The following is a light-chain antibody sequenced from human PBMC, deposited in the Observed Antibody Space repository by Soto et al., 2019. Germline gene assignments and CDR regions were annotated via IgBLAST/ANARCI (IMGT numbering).Light chain of an antibody. CDR1: QNVNSN. CDR2: GAS. Sequence: EIVMTQSPATLSMSPGERATLSCRATQNVNSNLAWYQHRPGQAPRLLIYGASIRPTGIPARFSGSGSGTEFTLTIDSLQYEDFAVYYCQQYNDWPPMYTFGQGTKLEIK. V-gene: IGKV3-15*01. J-gene: IGKJ2*01. CDR3: QQYNDWPPMYT.